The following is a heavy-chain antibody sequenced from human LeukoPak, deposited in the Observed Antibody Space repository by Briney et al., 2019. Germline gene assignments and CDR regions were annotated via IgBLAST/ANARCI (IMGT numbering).Heavy chain of an antibody. J-gene: IGHJ4*02. D-gene: IGHD1-7*01. CDR2: IYPGNSDT. V-gene: IGHV5-51*01. CDR3: ARQTAGRTGTGCLDS. Sequence: GESLKISCKGSGYSFTSFWIGWVRQMPGKGLEWMGIIYPGNSDTRYSPSFQGQVTISADKSISTAYLQWSSLKASDTAMYYCARQTAGRTGTGCLDSWGQGTLVTVSS. CDR1: GYSFTSFW.